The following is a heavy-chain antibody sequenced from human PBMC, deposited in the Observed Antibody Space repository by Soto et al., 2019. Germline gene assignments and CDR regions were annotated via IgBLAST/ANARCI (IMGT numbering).Heavy chain of an antibody. V-gene: IGHV1-69*13. CDR3: ARHPGGVARPGGYFDY. CDR1: GGTFSSYA. Sequence: ASVKVSCKASGGTFSSYAISGVRQAPGQGLEWMGGIIPIFGTANYAQKFQGRVTITADESTSTAYTELSSLRSEDTAVYYCARHPGGVARPGGYFDYFGQGTLVTFSS. CDR2: IIPIFGTA. D-gene: IGHD2-8*02. J-gene: IGHJ4*02.